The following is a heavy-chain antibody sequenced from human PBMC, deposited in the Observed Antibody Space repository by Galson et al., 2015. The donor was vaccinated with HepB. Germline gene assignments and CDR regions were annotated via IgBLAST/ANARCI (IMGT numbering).Heavy chain of an antibody. Sequence: SLRLSCAVSGFTLGSYGMHWVRQAPGKGLEWVAVIWYDGSKKDYGDSVKGRFTISRDTSQNMLFLQMNSLRAEDTALYYCARGGFKFGSQSKRLDYWGQGTLVTVSP. D-gene: IGHD3-10*01. CDR2: IWYDGSKK. CDR3: ARGGFKFGSQSKRLDY. CDR1: GFTLGSYG. J-gene: IGHJ4*01. V-gene: IGHV3-33*01.